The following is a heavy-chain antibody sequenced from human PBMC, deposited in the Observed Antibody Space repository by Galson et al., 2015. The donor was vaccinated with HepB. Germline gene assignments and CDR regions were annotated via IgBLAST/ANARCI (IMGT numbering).Heavy chain of an antibody. CDR1: GYTFTDYH. J-gene: IGHJ6*03. D-gene: IGHD4-17*01. V-gene: IGHV1-69-2*01. CDR2: VDPEDGET. Sequence: VKVSCKVSGYTFTDYHMHWVQQAPGQGLEWMGLVDPEDGETIYAEKFQGRVTITADTSTDTAYMELSSLRSEDTAVYYCATQGGDYVNYYYYMDVWGKGTTVTVSS. CDR3: ATQGGDYVNYYYYMDV.